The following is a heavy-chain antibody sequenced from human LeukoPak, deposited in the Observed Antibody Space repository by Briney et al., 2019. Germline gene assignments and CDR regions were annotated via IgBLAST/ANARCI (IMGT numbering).Heavy chain of an antibody. CDR1: GFTFSSYG. CDR3: AKDREGSGYDLSYFDY. J-gene: IGHJ4*02. Sequence: GGSLRLSCAASGFTFSSYGMHWVRQAPGKGLEWVAVISYDGSNKYYADSVKGQFTISRDNSKNTLYLQMNSLRAEDTAVYYCAKDREGSGYDLSYFDYWGQGTLVTVSS. D-gene: IGHD5-12*01. CDR2: ISYDGSNK. V-gene: IGHV3-30*18.